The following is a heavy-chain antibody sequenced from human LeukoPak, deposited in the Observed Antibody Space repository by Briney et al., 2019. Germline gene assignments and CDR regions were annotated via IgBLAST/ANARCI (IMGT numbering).Heavy chain of an antibody. D-gene: IGHD7-27*01. CDR3: ARESYWGSSAKGFDY. Sequence: GGSLTLSCAASGFTFSRNWMSWVRQAPGKGLEWVSYISSSSSNIYYADSVKGRFTISRDNAKNSMYLQMNSLRDEDTAVYYCARESYWGSSAKGFDYWGQGTLVTVSS. CDR2: ISSSSSNI. CDR1: GFTFSRNW. J-gene: IGHJ4*02. V-gene: IGHV3-48*02.